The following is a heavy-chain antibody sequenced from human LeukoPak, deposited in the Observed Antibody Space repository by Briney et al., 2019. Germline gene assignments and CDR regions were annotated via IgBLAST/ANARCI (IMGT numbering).Heavy chain of an antibody. CDR2: ISSSSSYI. Sequence: GGSLRLSCAASGFTFSSYSMNWVRQAPGKELEWVSSISSSSSYIYYADSVKGRFTISRDNAKNSLYLQMNSLRAEDTAVYYCARDGRYCSGGSCYSGEAYYYYYGMDVWGQGTTVTVSS. V-gene: IGHV3-21*01. D-gene: IGHD2-15*01. CDR1: GFTFSSYS. J-gene: IGHJ6*02. CDR3: ARDGRYCSGGSCYSGEAYYYYYGMDV.